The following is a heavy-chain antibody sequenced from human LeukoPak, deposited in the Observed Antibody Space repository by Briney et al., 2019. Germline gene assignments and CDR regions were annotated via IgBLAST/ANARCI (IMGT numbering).Heavy chain of an antibody. V-gene: IGHV3-23*01. CDR3: ARVSGRIQIWPQPFGDGMDV. Sequence: GGSLRLSCAASGFTFSLYAMHWVRQAPGKGLECVSAIRGSGDKTYYADSVKGRFTISRDNSKNMLYLQVHSLRAEDTAIYYCARVSGRIQIWPQPFGDGMDVWGQGTTVTVSS. CDR1: GFTFSLYA. CDR2: IRGSGDKT. D-gene: IGHD5-18*01. J-gene: IGHJ6*02.